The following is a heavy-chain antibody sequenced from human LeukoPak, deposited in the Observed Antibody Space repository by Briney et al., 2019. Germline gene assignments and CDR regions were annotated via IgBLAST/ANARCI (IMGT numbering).Heavy chain of an antibody. V-gene: IGHV4-34*01. D-gene: IGHD3-9*01. CDR3: ARVVPYYDILTGYYAWGTAYYYYMDV. Sequence: SETLSLTCAVYGGSFSGYYWSWIRQPPGKGLEWIGEINHSGSTNYNPSLKSRVTISVDTSKNQFSLKLSSVTAADTAVYYCARVVPYYDILTGYYAWGTAYYYYMDVWGKGTTVTVSS. J-gene: IGHJ6*03. CDR2: INHSGST. CDR1: GGSFSGYY.